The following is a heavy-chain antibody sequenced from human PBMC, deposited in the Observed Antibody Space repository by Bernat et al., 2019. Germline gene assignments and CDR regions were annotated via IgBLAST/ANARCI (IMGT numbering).Heavy chain of an antibody. Sequence: QLQLQESGPGLVRASETLSLTCTVSGGSITSSPYYWGWIRQPPGKELQWIGSLYYSGSTYYNPSLKSRVSISVDTSKNQFSLKLSSVTAADTAVYFCARTEGCSSSRFGAGNWFDPWGQGTLVTVSS. CDR1: GGSITSSPYY. CDR3: ARTEGCSSSRFGAGNWFDP. CDR2: LYYSGST. V-gene: IGHV4-39*01. J-gene: IGHJ5*02. D-gene: IGHD2-2*01.